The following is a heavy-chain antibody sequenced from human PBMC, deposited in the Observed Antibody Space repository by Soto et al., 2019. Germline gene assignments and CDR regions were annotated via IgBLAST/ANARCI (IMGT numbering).Heavy chain of an antibody. Sequence: QVQLQESGPRLVSPSQTLSLTCTVSGGSITSAAYCWSWIRQSPDKCLEWIGHLYDGGTNYSSPSLKGRVTISAYTSETQFSLKLNSGSAADTAVYSCSRGQYGDKVHYWGQGIPVTVSS. V-gene: IGHV4-30-4*01. CDR1: GGSITSAAYC. CDR3: SRGQYGDKVHY. D-gene: IGHD7-27*01. CDR2: LYDGGTN. J-gene: IGHJ4*02.